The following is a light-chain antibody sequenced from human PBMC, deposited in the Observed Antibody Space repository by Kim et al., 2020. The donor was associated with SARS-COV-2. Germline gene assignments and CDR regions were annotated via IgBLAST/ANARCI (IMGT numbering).Light chain of an antibody. V-gene: IGKV1-39*01. CDR1: QNISSY. CDR3: QQSYNIPLT. J-gene: IGKJ4*01. CDR2: GAS. Sequence: DIQMTQSPSSLSASVGDRVTITCRASQNISSYLNWYQQRPGKVPRLLVYGASSLQSGVPSRFSGSGSGTDFTLTISSLQPEDFATYCCQQSYNIPLTFGGGTKVDIK.